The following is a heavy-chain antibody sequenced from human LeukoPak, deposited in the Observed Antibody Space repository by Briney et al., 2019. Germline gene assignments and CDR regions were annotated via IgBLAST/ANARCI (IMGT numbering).Heavy chain of an antibody. CDR2: IFPGGSDT. CDR1: GYSFSSFW. D-gene: IGHD2-21*02. CDR3: ARLTSFADLLTATRRSWFDP. Sequence: KRGESLKISCKGSGYSFSSFWIAWVRQMPGKGLEWMGIIFPGGSDTRYRPSLQGQVTISVDKSIDTAFLQWSSLKASDSAIYYCARLTSFADLLTATRRSWFDPWGQGTLVTVSS. V-gene: IGHV5-51*01. J-gene: IGHJ5*02.